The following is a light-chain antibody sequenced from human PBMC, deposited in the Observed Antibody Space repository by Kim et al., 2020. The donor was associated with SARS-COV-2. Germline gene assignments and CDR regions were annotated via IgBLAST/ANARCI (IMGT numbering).Light chain of an antibody. CDR2: HDD. CDR1: KLGDKY. J-gene: IGLJ3*02. V-gene: IGLV3-1*01. CDR3: QTWDGTTVV. Sequence: VSPGQTASIACSGYKLGDKYACWYQQKPGQPPVLVMYHDDERPSGIPERFSASNSGNTATLTITGTQAMDEADYYCQTWDGTTVVFGGGTKVTVL.